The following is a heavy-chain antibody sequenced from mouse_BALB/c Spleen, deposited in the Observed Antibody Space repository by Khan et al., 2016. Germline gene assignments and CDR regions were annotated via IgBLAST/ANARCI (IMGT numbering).Heavy chain of an antibody. CDR1: GFDFSRYW. J-gene: IGHJ1*01. V-gene: IGHV4-1*02. CDR3: ARRGYGNSWYFDV. D-gene: IGHD2-10*02. Sequence: EVKLLESGGGLVQPGGSLKLSCAASGFDFSRYWMSWVRQAPGKGLEWIGEINPDSTTINYTPSLKDKFIISRDNAKNTLYLQMSKVRSEDTALYYCARRGYGNSWYFDVWGAGTTVTVFS. CDR2: INPDSTTI.